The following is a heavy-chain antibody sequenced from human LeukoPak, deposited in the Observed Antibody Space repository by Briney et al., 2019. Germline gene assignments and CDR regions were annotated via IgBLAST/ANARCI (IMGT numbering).Heavy chain of an antibody. V-gene: IGHV3-30-3*01. CDR1: GFTFSSYA. CDR2: ISYDGSNK. CDR3: ARDRRIAAGFIDY. Sequence: GRSLRLSCAASGFTFSSYAMHWVRQAPGKGLEWVAVISYDGSNKYYADSVKGRFTISRDNSKNTLYLQMNSLRAEDTAVYYCARDRRIAAGFIDYWGQGTLVTVSS. D-gene: IGHD6-13*01. J-gene: IGHJ4*02.